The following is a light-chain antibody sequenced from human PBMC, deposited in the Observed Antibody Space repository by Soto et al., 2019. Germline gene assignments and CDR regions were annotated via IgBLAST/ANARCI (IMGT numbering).Light chain of an antibody. CDR2: GSS. CDR3: KQSYSTS. CDR1: QDISSY. Sequence: DIQLTQSPSSLSASVGDRVTMTCRASQDISSYLNWYQQKPGKAPKLLIYGSSSLQSGVPSRFSGRGYGTDFTLTISSLQREDFATYYCKQSYSTSFGPGTRVEIK. V-gene: IGKV1-39*01. J-gene: IGKJ3*01.